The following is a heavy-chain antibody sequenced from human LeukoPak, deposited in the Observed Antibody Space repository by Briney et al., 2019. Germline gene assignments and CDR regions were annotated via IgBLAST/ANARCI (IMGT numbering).Heavy chain of an antibody. D-gene: IGHD6-13*01. CDR2: FADGTGGT. V-gene: IGHV3-23*01. J-gene: IGHJ4*01. CDR3: ASGDSSSWFSFGY. CDR1: GFTFHNYA. Sequence: GGSLRLSCAASGFTFHNYAMNWVRQPPGKGLEWVSVFADGTGGTHYADSVKGRFTISRDNSKNTLYLQMESLRVEDTATYYCASGDSSSWFSFGYWGHGTLVTVSS.